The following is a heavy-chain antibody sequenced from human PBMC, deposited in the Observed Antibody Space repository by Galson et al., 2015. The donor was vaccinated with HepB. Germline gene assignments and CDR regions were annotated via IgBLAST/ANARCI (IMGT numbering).Heavy chain of an antibody. CDR1: GFTFSSNA. CDR2: ISFDVSKK. D-gene: IGHD1-26*01. V-gene: IGHV3-30-3*01. J-gene: IGHJ4*02. CDR3: ARDSPLGGSYPYYFDY. Sequence: SLRLSCAASGFTFSSNAMHWVRQAPGKGLEWVAVISFDVSKKHYGDSVNGRFTISRDNSKNTLYLQMDSLTTEDTALYYCARDSPLGGSYPYYFDYWGQGTLVTVSS.